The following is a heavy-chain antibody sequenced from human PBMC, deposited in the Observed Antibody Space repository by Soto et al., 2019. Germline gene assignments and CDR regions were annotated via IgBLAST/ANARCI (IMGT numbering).Heavy chain of an antibody. V-gene: IGHV4-30-4*01. CDR3: ARDICRGGSCYSDGYVDV. Sequence: QVQLQESGPGLVKPSQTLSLTCRVSGGSINNGDYYWSWIRQPPGKGQEWIGFVSYSGFTYYNPSLKSRLTIAVDTSKRQFSLRLRSVTAADTAMYYCARDICRGGSCYSDGYVDVWGRGSLVTVSS. CDR2: VSYSGFT. D-gene: IGHD2-15*01. CDR1: GGSINNGDYY. J-gene: IGHJ2*01.